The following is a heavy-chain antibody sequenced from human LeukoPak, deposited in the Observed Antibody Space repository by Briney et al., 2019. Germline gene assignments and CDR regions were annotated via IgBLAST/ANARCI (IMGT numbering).Heavy chain of an antibody. CDR1: GGSISSYS. CDR3: ARPYYYDSSGYDTPGLAFDI. D-gene: IGHD3-22*01. J-gene: IGHJ3*02. V-gene: IGHV4-4*07. Sequence: SETLCLTCTVSGGSISSYSWSWIRQPAGKGLEWIGRIYTSGSTNYNPSLKSRVTMSGDASNNQFSLKLSSVTAADNAVYYCARPYYYDSSGYDTPGLAFDIWGQGTMVTGSS. CDR2: IYTSGST.